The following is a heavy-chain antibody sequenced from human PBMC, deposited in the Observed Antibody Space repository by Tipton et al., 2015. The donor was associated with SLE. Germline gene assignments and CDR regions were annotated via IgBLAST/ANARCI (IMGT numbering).Heavy chain of an antibody. D-gene: IGHD3-22*01. V-gene: IGHV4-59*01. Sequence: TLSLTCTVSGGSISSYYWSWIRQPPGKGLEWIGCIYYSGSTNYNPSLKSRVTISVDTSKNQFSLKLSSVTAADTAVYYCARFDSSGYYPPAEYFQHWGQGTLVTVSS. J-gene: IGHJ1*01. CDR3: ARFDSSGYYPPAEYFQH. CDR1: GGSISSYY. CDR2: IYYSGST.